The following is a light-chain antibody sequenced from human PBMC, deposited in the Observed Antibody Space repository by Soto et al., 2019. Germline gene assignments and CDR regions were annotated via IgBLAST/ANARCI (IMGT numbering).Light chain of an antibody. CDR2: AAS. CDR3: QQSYITPWT. J-gene: IGKJ1*01. Sequence: DIEMTQSPSSLSASVGDSVTITCRSSQSIDNYLNWYQQKPGKAPTLLIYAASSLQSGVPSRFSGGGSGTDFTLTISSLQPEDFATYYCQQSYITPWTFGQRTKVEIE. CDR1: QSIDNY. V-gene: IGKV1-39*01.